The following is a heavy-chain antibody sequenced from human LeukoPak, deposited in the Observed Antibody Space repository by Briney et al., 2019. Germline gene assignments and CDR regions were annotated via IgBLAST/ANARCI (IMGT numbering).Heavy chain of an antibody. J-gene: IGHJ4*02. V-gene: IGHV4-4*07. CDR3: ARDPTARSQGY. D-gene: IGHD6-6*01. Sequence: SETLSLACTVSGGAISSYHWSWIRQPAGKGLEWIGCIYTSGSANYSPSLKSRVTMSVDTSKNQFSLKLSSVTAADTAVYYCARDPTARSQGYWGQGTLVTVSS. CDR2: IYTSGSA. CDR1: GGAISSYH.